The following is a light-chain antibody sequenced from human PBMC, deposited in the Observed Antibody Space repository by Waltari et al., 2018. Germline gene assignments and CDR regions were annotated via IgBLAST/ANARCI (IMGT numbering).Light chain of an antibody. CDR1: QSVDRS. J-gene: IGKJ1*01. CDR2: DAS. V-gene: IGKV3-20*01. Sequence: EIVLTQSPGTLSLSPGERATLACRASQSVDRSLAWYQQKPGQAPRLLIYDASRRATGIPDRFSGSGSGTDFSLTISTLEPEDFAVYYCQHYVRLPATFGQGTKVEI. CDR3: QHYVRLPAT.